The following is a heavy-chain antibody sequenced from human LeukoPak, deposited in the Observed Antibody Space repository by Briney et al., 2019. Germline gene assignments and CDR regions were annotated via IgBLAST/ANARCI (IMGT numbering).Heavy chain of an antibody. CDR1: GFTFSDYY. D-gene: IGHD6-13*01. V-gene: IGHV3-11*01. J-gene: IGHJ4*02. Sequence: RSGGSLRLSCAASGFTFSDYYMSWIRQAPGKGLEWVSYISSSGSTIYYADSVKGRFTISRDNAKNSLYLQMNSLRAEDTAVYYCARLGRLAAAAHDYWGQGTLVTVSS. CDR2: ISSSGSTI. CDR3: ARLGRLAAAAHDY.